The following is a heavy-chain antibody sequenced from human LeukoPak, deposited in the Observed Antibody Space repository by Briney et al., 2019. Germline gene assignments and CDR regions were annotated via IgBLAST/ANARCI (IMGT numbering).Heavy chain of an antibody. J-gene: IGHJ4*02. CDR3: ARLSSGWYFY. CDR2: IYYSGST. CDR1: GGSISSSSYY. V-gene: IGHV4-39*01. Sequence: PSETLSLTCTVSGGSISSSSYYWGWIRQPPGKGLEWIGRIYYSGSTYYNPSLKRRVTISVDTAKNQVSLKLSSVTAADTAVYYCARLSSGWYFYWGQGTLVTVSS. D-gene: IGHD6-19*01.